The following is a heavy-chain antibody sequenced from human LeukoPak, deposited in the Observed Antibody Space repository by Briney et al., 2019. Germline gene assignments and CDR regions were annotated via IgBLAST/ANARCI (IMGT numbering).Heavy chain of an antibody. J-gene: IGHJ3*02. Sequence: ASVKVSCKASGYTFTGYYMHWVRQAPGQGLEWMGWINPNSGGTNYAQKFQGRVTITTDESTSTAYMELSSLRSEDTAVYYCARRWPESSSTSYDAFDIWGQGTMVTVSS. CDR3: ARRWPESSSTSYDAFDI. CDR1: GYTFTGYY. CDR2: INPNSGGT. V-gene: IGHV1-2*02. D-gene: IGHD6-13*01.